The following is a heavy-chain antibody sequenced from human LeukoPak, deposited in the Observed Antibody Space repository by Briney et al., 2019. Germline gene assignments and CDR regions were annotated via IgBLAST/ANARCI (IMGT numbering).Heavy chain of an antibody. CDR1: GGSISSYY. J-gene: IGHJ4*02. CDR3: ARGLATAAAY. D-gene: IGHD6-13*01. Sequence: ETLSLTCTVSGGSISSYYWSWVRQAPGKGLEWLANINQDGSQKYYVASLKGRFTISRDNAKNSVCLQINSLRAEDTAVYYCARGLATAAAYWGQGTLVTVSS. V-gene: IGHV3-7*01. CDR2: INQDGSQK.